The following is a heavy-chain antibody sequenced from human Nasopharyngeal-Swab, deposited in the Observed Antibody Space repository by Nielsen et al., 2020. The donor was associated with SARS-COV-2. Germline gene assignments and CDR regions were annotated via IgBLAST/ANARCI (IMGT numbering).Heavy chain of an antibody. CDR3: ARGFDY. J-gene: IGHJ4*02. CDR1: GASISSYY. Sequence: GSLRLSCTVSGASISSYYWSWIRQPRGKGLEWVAYSHYSGSTNYNPSLKSRVTMSVDTSKRQFSLRLTSVTAADTAVYYCARGFDYWGQGTLVTVSS. V-gene: IGHV4-59*08. CDR2: SHYSGST.